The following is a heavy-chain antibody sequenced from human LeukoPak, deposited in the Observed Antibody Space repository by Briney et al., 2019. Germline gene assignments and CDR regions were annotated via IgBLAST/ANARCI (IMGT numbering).Heavy chain of an antibody. CDR3: VTEVSGSFPT. Sequence: GGSLRLSCAASGFTFRSYGMTWVRQAPGKGLEWVSAISGSGDSTYYADSVKGRFTISRDDSDNTLYLQMNSLKSEDTAVYYCVTEVSGSFPTWGQGTLVTVSS. D-gene: IGHD1-26*01. J-gene: IGHJ4*02. V-gene: IGHV3-23*01. CDR1: GFTFRSYG. CDR2: ISGSGDST.